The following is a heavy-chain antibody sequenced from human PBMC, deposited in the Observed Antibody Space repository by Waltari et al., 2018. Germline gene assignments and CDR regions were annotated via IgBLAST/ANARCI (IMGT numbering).Heavy chain of an antibody. CDR1: GGSFSGYY. CDR2: INHSGST. D-gene: IGHD3-3*01. J-gene: IGHJ6*02. Sequence: QVQLQQWGAGLLKPSETLSLTCAVYGGSFSGYYWSWIRQPPGKGLEWIGEINHSGSTNYTAALKSGVTISVDTSKNQFSLKRSAVTAADTAVYYCARAKVTDDFWSGYYRDYYYYGMDVWGQGTTVTVSS. CDR3: ARAKVTDDFWSGYYRDYYYYGMDV. V-gene: IGHV4-34*01.